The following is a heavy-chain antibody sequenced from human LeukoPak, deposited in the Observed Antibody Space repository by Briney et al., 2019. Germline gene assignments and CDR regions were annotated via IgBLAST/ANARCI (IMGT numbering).Heavy chain of an antibody. CDR2: INHSGST. J-gene: IGHJ4*02. D-gene: IGHD6-19*01. CDR1: GGSFSGYY. CDR3: ARISVMHGSDY. V-gene: IGHV4-34*01. Sequence: PSETLSLTCAVYGGSFSGYYWSWIRQPPGKGLEWIGEINHSGSTNYNPSLKSRVTISVDTSKNQFSLKLSSVTAADTAVYYCARISVMHGSDYWGQGTLVTVSS.